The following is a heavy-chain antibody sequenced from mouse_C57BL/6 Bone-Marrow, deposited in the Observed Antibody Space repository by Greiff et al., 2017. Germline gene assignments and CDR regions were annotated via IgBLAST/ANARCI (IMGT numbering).Heavy chain of an antibody. CDR2: IPPNSGST. D-gene: IGHD2-4*01. CDR3: ASPGGYDYAYYFDY. V-gene: IGHV1-64*01. Sequence: VQLQQPGAELVKPGASVKLSCKASGYTFTSYWMHWVKQRPGQGLEWIGMIPPNSGSTNYNEKFKSKATLTVDKSSSTAYMQLSSLTSEDSAVYYCASPGGYDYAYYFDYWGQGTTLTVSS. CDR1: GYTFTSYW. J-gene: IGHJ2*01.